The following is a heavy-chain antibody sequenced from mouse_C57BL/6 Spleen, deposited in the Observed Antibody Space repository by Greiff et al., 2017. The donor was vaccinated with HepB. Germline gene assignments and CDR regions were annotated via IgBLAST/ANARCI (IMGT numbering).Heavy chain of an antibody. Sequence: EVQLVESGGGLVKPGGSLKLSCAASGFTFSDYGMHWVRQAPEKGLEWVAYISSGSSTIYYADTVKGRFTISRDNAKNTLFLQMTSLRSEDTAMYYCARNYDYDVNAMDYWGQGTSVTVSS. CDR3: ARNYDYDVNAMDY. V-gene: IGHV5-17*01. CDR2: ISSGSSTI. D-gene: IGHD2-4*01. J-gene: IGHJ4*01. CDR1: GFTFSDYG.